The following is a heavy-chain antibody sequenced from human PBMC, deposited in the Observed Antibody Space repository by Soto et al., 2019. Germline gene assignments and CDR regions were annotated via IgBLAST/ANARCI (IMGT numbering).Heavy chain of an antibody. CDR2: ISGSGGST. J-gene: IGHJ6*02. D-gene: IGHD6-13*01. CDR1: GFTFSSYA. V-gene: IGHV3-23*01. CDR3: AKDTRPRYSSSLGPNFYYYYGMDV. Sequence: GGSLRLSCAASGFTFSSYAMSWVRQAPGKGLEWVSAISGSGGSTYYADSVKGRFTISRDNSKNTLYLQMNSLRAEDTAVYYCAKDTRPRYSSSLGPNFYYYYGMDVWGQGTTVTVSS.